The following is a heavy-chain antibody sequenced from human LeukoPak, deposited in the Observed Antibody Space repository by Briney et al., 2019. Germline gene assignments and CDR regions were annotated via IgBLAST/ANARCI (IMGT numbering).Heavy chain of an antibody. CDR2: IYHTGST. CDR1: GDSISSSSYY. Sequence: SETLSLTCSVSGDSISSSSYYWGWIRQPPGKGPEWVASIYHTGSTYYNPSLRSRVTMLVDTSKNQFSLNLTSVTAADTAVYYCARTSRTAVAGTGRGYNWFDPWGQGILVTVSS. CDR3: ARTSRTAVAGTGRGYNWFDP. J-gene: IGHJ5*02. V-gene: IGHV4-39*07. D-gene: IGHD6-19*01.